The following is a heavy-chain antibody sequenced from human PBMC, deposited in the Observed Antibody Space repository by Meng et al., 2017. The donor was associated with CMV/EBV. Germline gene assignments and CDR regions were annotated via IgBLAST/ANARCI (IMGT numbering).Heavy chain of an antibody. CDR2: INPNSGGT. D-gene: IGHD3-3*01. CDR1: GYTFTGYY. CDR3: ARDRNYDFWSGYYTGFDY. J-gene: IGHJ4*02. Sequence: SVKVSCKASGYTFTGYYMHWVRQAPGQGLEWMGWINPNSGGTNYAQKFQGRVTMTRDTSISTAYMELSRLRSDDTAVYYCARDRNYDFWSGYYTGFDYWGQGTLVTVSS. V-gene: IGHV1-2*02.